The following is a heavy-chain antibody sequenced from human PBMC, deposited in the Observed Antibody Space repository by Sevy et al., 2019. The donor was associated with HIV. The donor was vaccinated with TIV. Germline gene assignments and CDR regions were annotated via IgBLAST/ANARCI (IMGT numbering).Heavy chain of an antibody. CDR1: GFTFTSYA. J-gene: IGHJ6*02. CDR3: AKGYCSGGSCPRDYYYYGMDV. V-gene: IGHV3-23*01. CDR2: ISGSGRST. D-gene: IGHD2-15*01. Sequence: GGSLRLSCAASGFTFTSYAMNWVRQAPGKGLDWVSSISGSGRSTYYADSVEGRFTISRDNSKNTLSLQMNSLRADDTAVDYCAKGYCSGGSCPRDYYYYGMDVWGQGTTVTVSS.